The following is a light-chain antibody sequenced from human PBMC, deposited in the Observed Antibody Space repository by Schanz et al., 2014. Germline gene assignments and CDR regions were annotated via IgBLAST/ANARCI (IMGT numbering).Light chain of an antibody. V-gene: IGKV1-39*01. CDR3: QQSYSSLLFT. Sequence: DVQMTQSPSSLSASVGDRVTITCRASQSISSYLNWYQQKPGKAPKLLIYAASSLQSGVRSRFSGSGSGTDFPLNISSLHPEDFAANYCQQSYSSLLFTFAPGTKVDIK. CDR2: AAS. CDR1: QSISSY. J-gene: IGKJ3*01.